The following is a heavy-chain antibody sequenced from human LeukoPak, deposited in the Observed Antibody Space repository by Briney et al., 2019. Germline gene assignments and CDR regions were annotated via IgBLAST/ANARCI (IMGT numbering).Heavy chain of an antibody. CDR2: IIPIFGTA. CDR1: GGTFSSYA. V-gene: IGHV1-69*05. Sequence: ASVKVSCKASGGTFSSYAISWVRQAPGQGLEWMGGIIPIFGTANYAQKFQGRVTITTDESTSTAYVELSSLRSEDTAVYYCARVRPGGYSYGYYFDYWGQGTLVTVSS. CDR3: ARVRPGGYSYGYYFDY. D-gene: IGHD5-18*01. J-gene: IGHJ4*02.